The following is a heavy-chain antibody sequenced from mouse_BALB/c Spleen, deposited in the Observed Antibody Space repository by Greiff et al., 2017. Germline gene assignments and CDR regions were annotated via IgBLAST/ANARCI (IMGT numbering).Heavy chain of an antibody. J-gene: IGHJ3*01. Sequence: EVKVEESGGGLVKPGGSLKLSCAASGFTFSSYAMSWVRQSPEKRLEWVAEISSGGSYTYYPDTVTGRFTISRDNAKNTLYLEMSSLRSEDTAMYYCARDYYRYAWFAYWGQGTLVAVAA. CDR3: ARDYYRYAWFAY. D-gene: IGHD2-14*01. V-gene: IGHV5-9-4*01. CDR2: ISSGGSYT. CDR1: GFTFSSYA.